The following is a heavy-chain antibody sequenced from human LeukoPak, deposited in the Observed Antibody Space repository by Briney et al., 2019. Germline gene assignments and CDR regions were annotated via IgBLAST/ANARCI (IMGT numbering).Heavy chain of an antibody. V-gene: IGHV3-23*01. CDR2: ISGSGRST. CDR3: AKMIDYGDY. J-gene: IGHJ4*02. Sequence: GGSLRLSCAASGFALSSYAMSWVRQAPGKGLEWVSAISGSGRSTYYADSVKGRFTISRDNSKNTLYLQMNSLRAEDTALYYCAKMIDYGDYWGQGTLVTVSS. CDR1: GFALSSYA. D-gene: IGHD2-21*01.